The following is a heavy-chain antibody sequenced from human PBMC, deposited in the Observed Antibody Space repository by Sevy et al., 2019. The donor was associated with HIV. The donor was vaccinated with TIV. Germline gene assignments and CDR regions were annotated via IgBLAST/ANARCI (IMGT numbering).Heavy chain of an antibody. D-gene: IGHD6-19*01. Sequence: SETLSLTCTVSGGSISRSSYYWGWIRQPPGKGLEWIGSIYSTGSTSYNPSLKSRVTLSADMSKNQFPLKLDSVSAADTAVYYCATPRGSDWYEGTGGYFDLWGRGALVTVSS. CDR2: IYSTGST. J-gene: IGHJ2*01. V-gene: IGHV4-39*01. CDR3: ATPRGSDWYEGTGGYFDL. CDR1: GGSISRSSYY.